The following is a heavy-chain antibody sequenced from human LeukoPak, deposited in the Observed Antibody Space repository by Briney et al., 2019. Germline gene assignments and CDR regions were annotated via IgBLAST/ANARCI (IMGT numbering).Heavy chain of an antibody. CDR1: GFSFSRYW. CDR3: ARVLSGSWDWFDP. D-gene: IGHD3-22*01. J-gene: IGHJ5*02. V-gene: IGHV3-74*01. CDR2: INPDGSTT. Sequence: GGSLRLSCAASGFSFSRYWIHWVRQAPGKGLEWVSRINPDGSTTTYADSVKGRFTISRDNAENTVYLQMNSLRAEDTAVYYCARVLSGSWDWFDPWGQGTLVTVSS.